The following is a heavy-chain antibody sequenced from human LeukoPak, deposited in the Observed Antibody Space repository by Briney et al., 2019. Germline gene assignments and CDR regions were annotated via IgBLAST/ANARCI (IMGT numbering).Heavy chain of an antibody. CDR2: IYHSGST. CDR3: ARDKGQYGSGTRGFTCFDP. V-gene: IGHV4-38-2*02. D-gene: IGHD3-10*01. CDR1: GYSISSGYY. Sequence: SETLSLTCTVSGYSISSGYYWGWIRQPPGKGLEWIGSIYHSGSTYYNPSLKSRVTISVDTSKNPFSLQLSSVSAADTAVYYCARDKGQYGSGTRGFTCFDPWGQRTKVTVSS. J-gene: IGHJ5*02.